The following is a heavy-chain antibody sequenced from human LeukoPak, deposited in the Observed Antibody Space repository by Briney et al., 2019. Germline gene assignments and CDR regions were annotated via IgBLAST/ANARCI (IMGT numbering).Heavy chain of an antibody. D-gene: IGHD4-17*01. Sequence: PGRSLRLSCAASGFTFSIYGMHWVRQAPGKRLEWVAVIWYDGSNKYYADSVKGRFTISRDNSKNTLYLQMNSLRAEDTAMYYCARDTGDYVSFDYWGQGTLVTVSS. CDR2: IWYDGSNK. CDR1: GFTFSIYG. V-gene: IGHV3-33*01. J-gene: IGHJ4*02. CDR3: ARDTGDYVSFDY.